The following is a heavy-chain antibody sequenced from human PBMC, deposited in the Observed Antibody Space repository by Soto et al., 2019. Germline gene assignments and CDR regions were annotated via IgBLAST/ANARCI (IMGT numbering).Heavy chain of an antibody. J-gene: IGHJ6*02. CDR2: ISSSDSTI. V-gene: IGHV3-48*03. CDR1: GFTFSSYE. CDR3: ARDHWNPEPPGYYYYGMDV. D-gene: IGHD1-1*01. Sequence: GGSLRLSCAASGFTFSSYEMNWVRQAPGKGLEWVSYISSSDSTIYYADSVKGRFTISRDNAKNSLYLQMNSLRAEDTAVYYCARDHWNPEPPGYYYYGMDVWGQGTTVTVS.